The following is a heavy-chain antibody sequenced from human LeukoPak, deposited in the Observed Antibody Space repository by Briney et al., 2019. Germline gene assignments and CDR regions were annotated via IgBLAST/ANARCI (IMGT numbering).Heavy chain of an antibody. CDR1: GDSISTYH. CDR2: IFTDGST. CDR3: AGEIPRGYRFDY. D-gene: IGHD5-18*01. Sequence: PSEALSLTCSVSGDSISTYHWSWIRQPPGKGLEWIAYIFTDGSTSYNPSLKSRVTIPVDTSKNQFSLKLRSVTAADTAVYYCAGEIPRGYRFDYWGQGTPVTVSS. J-gene: IGHJ4*02. V-gene: IGHV4-4*08.